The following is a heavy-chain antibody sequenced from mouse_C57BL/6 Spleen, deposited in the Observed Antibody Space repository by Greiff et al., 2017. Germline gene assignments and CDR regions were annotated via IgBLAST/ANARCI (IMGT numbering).Heavy chain of an antibody. CDR2: IYPRSGNT. CDR1: GYTFTSYG. CDR3: ARSGGYGSSPYYFDY. V-gene: IGHV1-81*01. Sequence: VKLQESGAELARPGASVKLSCKASGYTFTSYGISWVKQRTGQGLEWIGEIYPRSGNTYYNEKFKGKATLTADKSSSTAYMELRSLTSEDSAVYFCARSGGYGSSPYYFDYWGQGTTLTVSS. J-gene: IGHJ2*01. D-gene: IGHD1-1*01.